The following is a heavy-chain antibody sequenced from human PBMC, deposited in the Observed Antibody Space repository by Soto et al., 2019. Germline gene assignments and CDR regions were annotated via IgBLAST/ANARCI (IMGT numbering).Heavy chain of an antibody. J-gene: IGHJ4*02. CDR2: IKPDGSET. CDR1: GLTFIGHW. V-gene: IGHV3-7*03. Sequence: GGSLRLSCAASGLTFIGHWMTWVRQTPGEGLQWVAAIKPDGSETFYVDSVKGRFTISRDNARNSLFLQMDSLRAEDTAAYYCTSRPSGMTYHAVFDFWGQGTLVTV. CDR3: TSRPSGMTYHAVFDF. D-gene: IGHD2-21*02.